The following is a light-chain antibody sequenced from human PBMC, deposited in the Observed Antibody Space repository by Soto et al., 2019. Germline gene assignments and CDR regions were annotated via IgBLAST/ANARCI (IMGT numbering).Light chain of an antibody. J-gene: IGKJ3*01. CDR3: QKYYGAPFT. CDR1: QGIVTY. CDR2: GAS. Sequence: DIQMTQSPSSLSASVGDRVTITCRASQGIVTYLAWYQQKSGIPPKLLIYGASTLQPGVPSRFSGSGSGTDFTLTISNLQPEDVATYYCQKYYGAPFTFGPGTKVDI. V-gene: IGKV1-27*01.